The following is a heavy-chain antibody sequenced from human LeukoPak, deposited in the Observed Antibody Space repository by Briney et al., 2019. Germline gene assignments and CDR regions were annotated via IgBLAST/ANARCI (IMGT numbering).Heavy chain of an antibody. D-gene: IGHD3-10*01. V-gene: IGHV4-30-2*05. CDR3: ARDALSEGSGSYDFQH. CDR1: GGSLSSSGYS. J-gene: IGHJ1*01. Sequence: PSQTLSLTCAVSGGSLSSSGYSWSWIRQPPGKGLEWIGYISYSGSTYYNPSLKSRVTISVDTSKNQFSLKLSSVTAADTAVYYCARDALSEGSGSYDFQHWGQGTLVTVSS. CDR2: ISYSGST.